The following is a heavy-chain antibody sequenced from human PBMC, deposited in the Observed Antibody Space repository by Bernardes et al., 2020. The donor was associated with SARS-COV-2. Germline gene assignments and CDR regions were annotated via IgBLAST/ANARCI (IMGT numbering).Heavy chain of an antibody. CDR1: GFTFNNYW. J-gene: IGHJ4*02. CDR2: IKADGSVI. V-gene: IGHV3-7*01. D-gene: IGHD6-19*01. CDR3: ASNGPYVYVAGGY. Sequence: SLRLSCAASGFTFNNYWMTWVRQAPGQGLEWVANIKADGSVINYVDSVKGRFTISRDNAKTSLYLQMNSLRAEDTAVYYCASNGPYVYVAGGYWGQGTLVTVSS.